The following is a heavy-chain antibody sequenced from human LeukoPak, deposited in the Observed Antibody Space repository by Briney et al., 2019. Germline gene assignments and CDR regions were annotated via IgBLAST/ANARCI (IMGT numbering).Heavy chain of an antibody. CDR3: AILAAYSSSSGY. D-gene: IGHD6-6*01. CDR2: IYSGGST. V-gene: IGHV3-53*01. CDR1: GFTFSSHS. Sequence: GGSLRLSCAASGFTFSSHSMNWVRQAPGKGLEWVSVIYSGGSTYYADSVKGRFTISRDNSKNTLYLQMNSLRAEDTAVYYCAILAAYSSSSGYWGQGTLVTVSS. J-gene: IGHJ4*02.